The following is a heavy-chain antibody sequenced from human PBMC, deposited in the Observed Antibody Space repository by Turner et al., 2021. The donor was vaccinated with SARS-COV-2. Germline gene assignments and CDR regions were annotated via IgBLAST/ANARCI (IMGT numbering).Heavy chain of an antibody. CDR2: IYYSGST. J-gene: IGHJ6*02. D-gene: IGHD6-13*01. V-gene: IGHV4-39*01. CDR3: ATSTVAGTELNYYGMDV. CDR1: GGSISSSSYY. Sequence: QLQLQESRPGLVKPSETLSLTCTVSGGSISSSSYYWGWIRQPPGKGLEWIGGIYYSGSTYYNPSLKSRVTISVDTSKNQFSLKLSSVTAADTAVYYCATSTVAGTELNYYGMDVWGQGTTVTVSS.